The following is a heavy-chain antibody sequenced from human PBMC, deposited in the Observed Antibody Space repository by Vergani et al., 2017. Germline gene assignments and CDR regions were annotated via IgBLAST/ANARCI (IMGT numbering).Heavy chain of an antibody. CDR3: ARGRVYNWYFDL. Sequence: QLQLQESGPGLVKPSETLSLICTVSGSSINPSSSFWGWIRQSPGKGLEWIGSINYVGRTYYIPSLQSRATVFVDTSKNQFSLNLTSLPAADTAVYYCARGRVYNWYFDLWGRGTLVTVSS. V-gene: IGHV4-39*01. CDR1: GSSINPSSSF. D-gene: IGHD2-8*01. CDR2: INYVGRT. J-gene: IGHJ2*01.